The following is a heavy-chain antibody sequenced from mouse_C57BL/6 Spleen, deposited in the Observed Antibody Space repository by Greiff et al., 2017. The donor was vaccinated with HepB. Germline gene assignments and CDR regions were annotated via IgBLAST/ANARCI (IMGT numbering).Heavy chain of an antibody. CDR1: GYTFTDYN. D-gene: IGHD3-2*02. Sequence: EVKLMESGPELVKPGASVKIPCKASGYTFTDYNMDWVKQSHGKSLEWIGDINPNNGGTIYNQKFKGKATLTVDKSSSTAYMELRSLTSEDTAVYYCARGAQAYYAMDYWGQGTSVTVSS. CDR2: INPNNGGT. J-gene: IGHJ4*01. V-gene: IGHV1-18*01. CDR3: ARGAQAYYAMDY.